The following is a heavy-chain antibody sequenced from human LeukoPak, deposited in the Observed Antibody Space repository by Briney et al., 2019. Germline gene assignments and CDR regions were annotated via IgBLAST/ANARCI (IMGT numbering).Heavy chain of an antibody. J-gene: IGHJ5*02. CDR1: GGSISSYY. CDR3: ARPRGGYSRGWYWFDP. D-gene: IGHD6-19*01. V-gene: IGHV4-59*08. CDR2: IYYSGST. Sequence: SETLSLTCTVSGGSISSYYWSWIRQPPGKGLEWIGYIYYSGSTNYNPSLKSRVTISVDTSKNQFSLKLSSMTAADTAVYYCARPRGGYSRGWYWFDPWGQGTLVTVSS.